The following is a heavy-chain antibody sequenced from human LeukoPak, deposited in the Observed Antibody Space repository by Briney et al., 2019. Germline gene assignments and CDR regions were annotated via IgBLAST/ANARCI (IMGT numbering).Heavy chain of an antibody. Sequence: GGSLRLSCTASGFTFSRHWMHWVRQAPGKGLEWVSGISWNSGGIAYADSVKGRFTISRDNAKNSLYLQMNSLRAEDTALYYCSRVSAYTTSSGEFDYWGQGTLVTVSS. D-gene: IGHD6-6*01. CDR1: GFTFSRHW. V-gene: IGHV3-9*01. J-gene: IGHJ4*02. CDR3: SRVSAYTTSSGEFDY. CDR2: ISWNSGGI.